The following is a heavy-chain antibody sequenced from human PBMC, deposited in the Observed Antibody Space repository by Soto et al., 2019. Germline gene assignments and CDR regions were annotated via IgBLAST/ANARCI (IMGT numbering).Heavy chain of an antibody. J-gene: IGHJ6*02. CDR3: ARGGRATVGATYYYYGMDV. V-gene: IGHV1-18*01. CDR2: ISAYNGNT. Sequence: ASVKVSCKASGYTFTSYGISWVRQAPGQGLEWMGWISAYNGNTNYAQKLQGRVTMTTDTSTSTAYMELRSLRSDDTAVYYCARGGRATVGATYYYYGMDVWGQGTTVTGSS. D-gene: IGHD1-26*01. CDR1: GYTFTSYG.